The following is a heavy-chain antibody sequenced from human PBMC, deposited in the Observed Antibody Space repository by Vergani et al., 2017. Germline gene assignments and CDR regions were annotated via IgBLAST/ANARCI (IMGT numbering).Heavy chain of an antibody. CDR2: IIPIFGTA. V-gene: IGHV1-69*12. Sequence: QVQLEQSGAEVKKPGSSVTVSCRASGGTFGSHTISWVRQAPGQGLEWMGGIIPIFGTANYAQKFQGRVTITADESTSTAYMELSSLRSEDTAVYYCASPRSGYDVEAVAGHVYYYYGMDVWGQGTTVTVSS. CDR3: ASPRSGYDVEAVAGHVYYYYGMDV. CDR1: GGTFGSHT. D-gene: IGHD5-12*01. J-gene: IGHJ6*02.